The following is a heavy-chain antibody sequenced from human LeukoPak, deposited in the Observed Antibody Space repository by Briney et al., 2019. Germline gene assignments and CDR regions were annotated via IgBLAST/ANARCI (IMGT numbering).Heavy chain of an antibody. CDR1: GYTFTSYD. CDR3: ARSFVGTRKRNDY. J-gene: IGHJ4*02. CDR2: MNPNSGHT. V-gene: IGHV1-8*01. D-gene: IGHD4-23*01. Sequence: GASVKVSCKASGYTFTSYDIIWVRQASGQGLEWMGWMNPNSGHTGYPHKFQGRVTMTRSTSISTDYMELTGLTSEDSAVYYCARSFVGTRKRNDYWGQGTLVTFSS.